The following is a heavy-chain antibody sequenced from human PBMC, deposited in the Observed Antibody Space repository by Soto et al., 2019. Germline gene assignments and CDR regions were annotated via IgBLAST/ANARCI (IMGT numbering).Heavy chain of an antibody. V-gene: IGHV3-74*01. J-gene: IGHJ4*02. CDR3: ARGYHYYDSSGYYSFDY. Sequence: GGSLRLSCAASGFTFSSYWMHWVRQAPGKGLVWVSRINSDGSSTSYADSVKGRFTISRDNAKNTLYLQMNSLRAEDTAVYYCARGYHYYDSSGYYSFDYWGQGTLVTVSS. D-gene: IGHD3-22*01. CDR2: INSDGSST. CDR1: GFTFSSYW.